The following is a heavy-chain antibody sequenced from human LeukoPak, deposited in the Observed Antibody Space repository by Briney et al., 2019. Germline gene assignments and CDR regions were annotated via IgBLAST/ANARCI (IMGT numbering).Heavy chain of an antibody. V-gene: IGHV3-53*01. CDR1: GFTFSSYR. CDR2: IYSGGRT. D-gene: IGHD2-2*01. CDR3: ASTSVYYYYYYGMDV. J-gene: IGHJ6*02. Sequence: PRGSLRLSCAASGFTFSSYRMHWVRQAPGKGLEWVSVIYSGGRTYYADSVKGRFTISRDNSKNTLYLQMNSLRAEDTAVYYCASTSVYYYYYYGMDVWGQGTTVTVSS.